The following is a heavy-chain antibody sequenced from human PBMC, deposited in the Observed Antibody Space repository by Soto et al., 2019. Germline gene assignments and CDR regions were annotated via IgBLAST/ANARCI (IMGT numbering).Heavy chain of an antibody. CDR2: ISYDGSDK. CDR3: ARGEDTAMAPPDY. D-gene: IGHD5-18*01. J-gene: IGHJ4*02. Sequence: QVQLVESGGGVVQPGMSLRLSCAASGFTFSHYAMHWVRQAPGKGLEWVAVISYDGSDKYYADSVKGRFTISRDSSKNTLYLPMNSLRTEDTAVYYCARGEDTAMAPPDYWGQGTLVTVSS. CDR1: GFTFSHYA. V-gene: IGHV3-30-3*01.